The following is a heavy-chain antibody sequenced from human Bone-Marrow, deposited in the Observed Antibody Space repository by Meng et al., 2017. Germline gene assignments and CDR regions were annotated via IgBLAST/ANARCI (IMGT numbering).Heavy chain of an antibody. Sequence: SETLSLTCTVSGGSISSGSYFWSWIRQPAGKGLEWIGRIYTSGNTNYNPSLKSRVTISLHTSKNQFSLKLSSVTAADTAIYYCARDYEIGRYTSGGFYFDFWGQGTLVTVSS. J-gene: IGHJ4*02. D-gene: IGHD3-10*01. CDR3: ARDYEIGRYTSGGFYFDF. CDR2: IYTSGNT. CDR1: GGSISSGSYF. V-gene: IGHV4-61*02.